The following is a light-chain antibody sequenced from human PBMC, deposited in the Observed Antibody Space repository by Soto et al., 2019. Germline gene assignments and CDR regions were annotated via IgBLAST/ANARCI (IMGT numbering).Light chain of an antibody. CDR3: QQHGSSPIT. CDR2: GAS. Sequence: DILLTPSRGTLSLYAGERATLSCRASQSVSNYYLAWYQQKPGQAPRLLIYGASNRATGIPDRFSGSGSGTDFTLTISSLEPEDFAVYYCQQHGSSPITFGQGTRLEIK. J-gene: IGKJ5*01. CDR1: QSVSNYY. V-gene: IGKV3-20*01.